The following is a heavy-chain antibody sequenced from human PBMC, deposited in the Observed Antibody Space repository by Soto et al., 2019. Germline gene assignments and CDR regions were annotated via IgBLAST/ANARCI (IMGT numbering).Heavy chain of an antibody. J-gene: IGHJ6*02. CDR2: MNPHSGNT. CDR1: GYTFTTYA. Sequence: QVQLVQSGAEVKKPGASVNVSCKPSGYTFTTYAINWVRQATGQGLEGMGWMNPHSGNTGYAQKFKGRVTMTRNTSITTAYTELSSFTSEDTAVYFCARDGVGGMAVWGQGTTVTVS. D-gene: IGHD1-26*01. CDR3: ARDGVGGMAV. V-gene: IGHV1-8*01.